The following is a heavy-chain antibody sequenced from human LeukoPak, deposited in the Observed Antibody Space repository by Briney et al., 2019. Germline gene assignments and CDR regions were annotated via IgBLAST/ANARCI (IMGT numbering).Heavy chain of an antibody. CDR2: VNLQGST. CDR3: AREGGPYRPLDY. V-gene: IGHV4-4*02. CDR1: GGSISNTNW. J-gene: IGHJ4*01. Sequence: PSETLSLTCGVSGGSISNTNWWTWFRQPPGKGLEWIGEVNLQGSTNYNPSLKRRVAISVDKSENHISLKLTSVTAADTAVYYCAREGGPYRPLDYSGHGTLVTVAS.